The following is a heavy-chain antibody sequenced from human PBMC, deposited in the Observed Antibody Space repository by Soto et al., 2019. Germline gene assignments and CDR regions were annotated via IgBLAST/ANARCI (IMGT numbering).Heavy chain of an antibody. D-gene: IGHD6-19*01. CDR1: GDSVSRDSAA. CDR2: TFYRSTWYY. Sequence: SQTLSLTCAISGDSVSRDSAAWSWIRQSPSRGLEWLGRTFYRSTWYYDYASSVRSRMTINTDTAKNQFSLQLTSVTAEDTAVYYCVSELRVVPGTRGPFALWGQGTRVTVSS. J-gene: IGHJ4*02. CDR3: VSELRVVPGTRGPFAL. V-gene: IGHV6-1*01.